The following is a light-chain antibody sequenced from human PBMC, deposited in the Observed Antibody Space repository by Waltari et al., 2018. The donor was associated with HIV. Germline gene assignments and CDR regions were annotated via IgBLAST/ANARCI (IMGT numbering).Light chain of an antibody. Sequence: DIQMTQSPSTLSASVGDRVSITCRASQNLSYWLAWYQQKLGKAPKLLIYKASTLETGVPSRFSARGSETDFTLTISSLQPDDFATYYCQQYNSYSLTFGGGTKVEIK. CDR2: KAS. CDR1: QNLSYW. J-gene: IGKJ4*01. CDR3: QQYNSYSLT. V-gene: IGKV1-5*03.